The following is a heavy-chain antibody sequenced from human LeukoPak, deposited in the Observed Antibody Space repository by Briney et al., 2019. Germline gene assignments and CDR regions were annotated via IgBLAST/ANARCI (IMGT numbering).Heavy chain of an antibody. D-gene: IGHD6-19*01. V-gene: IGHV4-4*07. Sequence: PSETLSLTCTVSGGSISSYCWSCIRQPAGKGLEWIGRICSSGSTNYNPSLKSRVTMSVDTSKNQFSLKLSSVTAADTAVYYCAEGGQWLRVWGQGTLVTVSS. CDR3: AEGGQWLRV. J-gene: IGHJ4*02. CDR2: ICSSGST. CDR1: GGSISSYC.